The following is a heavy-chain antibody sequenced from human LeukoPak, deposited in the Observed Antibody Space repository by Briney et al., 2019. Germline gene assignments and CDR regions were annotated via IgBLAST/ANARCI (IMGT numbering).Heavy chain of an antibody. Sequence: GGSLRLSCAASGFTFSSYEMNWVRQAPGKGLEWVSYISSSGSTIYYAGSVKGRFTISRDNAKNSLYLQMNSLRAEDTAVYYCARDCSGGSCYSPAPGAFDIWGQGTMVTVSS. CDR1: GFTFSSYE. D-gene: IGHD2-15*01. CDR2: ISSSGSTI. CDR3: ARDCSGGSCYSPAPGAFDI. J-gene: IGHJ3*02. V-gene: IGHV3-48*03.